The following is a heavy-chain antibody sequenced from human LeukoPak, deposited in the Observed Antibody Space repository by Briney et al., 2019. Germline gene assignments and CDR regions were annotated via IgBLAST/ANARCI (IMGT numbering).Heavy chain of an antibody. V-gene: IGHV3-66*02. CDR2: THVVSGE. CDR3: ANRGS. J-gene: IGHJ4*02. CDR1: GFTVGTDF. Sequence: PGGSLRLSCAASGFTVGTDFMTWVRQAPGKGLVWVSMTHVVSGEFYADSVKGRFTLSSGDSKNTLYLHMNSLRTEDTAVYYCANRGSWGQGTLVTVSS.